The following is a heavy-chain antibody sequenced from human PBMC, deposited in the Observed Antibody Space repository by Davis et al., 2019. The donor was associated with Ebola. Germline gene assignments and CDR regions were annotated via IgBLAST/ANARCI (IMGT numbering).Heavy chain of an antibody. CDR1: GYSITSGFS. Sequence: SETLSLTCTVSGYSITSGFSWSWIRQPPGKGLEWIGYIYYSGSTNYNPSLKSRVTISVDTSKNQFSLKLSSVTAADTAVYYCARRLYYYDSSGYSAGAFDIWGQGTMVTVSS. CDR3: ARRLYYYDSSGYSAGAFDI. J-gene: IGHJ3*02. D-gene: IGHD3-22*01. CDR2: IYYSGST. V-gene: IGHV4-38-2*02.